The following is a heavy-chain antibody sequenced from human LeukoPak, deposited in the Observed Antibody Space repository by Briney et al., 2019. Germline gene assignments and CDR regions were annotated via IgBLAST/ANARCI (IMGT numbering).Heavy chain of an antibody. D-gene: IGHD3-10*01. CDR3: ARSRVTMVRGDVGY. J-gene: IGHJ4*02. Sequence: PGRSLRLSCAASGFTFSSYGMHWVRQAPGKGLEWVAVIWYDGSNKYYADSVKGRFTISRDNAKNSLYLQMNSLRAEDTAVYYCARSRVTMVRGDVGYWGQGTLVTVSS. CDR2: IWYDGSNK. CDR1: GFTFSSYG. V-gene: IGHV3-33*01.